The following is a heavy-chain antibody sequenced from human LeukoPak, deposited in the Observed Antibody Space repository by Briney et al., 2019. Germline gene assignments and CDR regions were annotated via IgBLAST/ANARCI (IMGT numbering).Heavy chain of an antibody. Sequence: SETLSLTCAVYGGSFSGYYWSWIRQPPGKGLEWIGEINHSGSTNYNPSLKSRVTISVDTSKNQFSLKLSSVTAADTAVYYCARGNPAMILLVFRGRKPSYYFDYGAQGTLVTVSS. CDR2: INHSGST. CDR1: GGSFSGYY. CDR3: ARGNPAMILLVFRGRKPSYYFDY. J-gene: IGHJ4*02. D-gene: IGHD3-22*01. V-gene: IGHV4-34*01.